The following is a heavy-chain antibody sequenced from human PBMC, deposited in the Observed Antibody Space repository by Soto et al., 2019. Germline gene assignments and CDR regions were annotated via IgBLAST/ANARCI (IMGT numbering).Heavy chain of an antibody. CDR2: IYYSGST. J-gene: IGHJ4*02. D-gene: IGHD5-12*01. CDR3: ASQGRWLQSLDY. V-gene: IGHV4-59*01. CDR1: GGSISSYY. Sequence: SETLSLTCTVSGGSISSYYWSWIRQPPGKGLEWIGYIYYSGSTNYNPSLKSRVTISVDTSKNQFSLKLSSVTAADTAVYYCASQGRWLQSLDYWGQGTLVTVSS.